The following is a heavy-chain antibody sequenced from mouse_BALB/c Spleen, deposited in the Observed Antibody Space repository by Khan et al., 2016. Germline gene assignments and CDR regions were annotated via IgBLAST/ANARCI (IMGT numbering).Heavy chain of an antibody. CDR3: ARGGYYSPWFAY. CDR1: GYTFTDYS. J-gene: IGHJ3*01. Sequence: LVESGPELKKPGETVKISCKASGYTFTDYSMHWVKQAPGKGLKWMGWINTETGEPTYADDFKGRFAFSLETSASTAYLQINNLKNEDTATYFCARGGYYSPWFAYWGQGTLVTVSA. D-gene: IGHD2-3*01. V-gene: IGHV9-2-1*01. CDR2: INTETGEP.